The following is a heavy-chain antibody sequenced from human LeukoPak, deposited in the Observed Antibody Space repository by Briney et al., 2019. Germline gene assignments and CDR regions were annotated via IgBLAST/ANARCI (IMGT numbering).Heavy chain of an antibody. J-gene: IGHJ4*02. Sequence: GGSLRLSCAASGFTFSSYEVNWVRQAPGKGLEWVSYISSSGSTIYYADSVKGRFTISRDNAKNSLYLQMNSLRAEDTAVYYCARLAAAGTRYFDYWGQGTLVTVSS. D-gene: IGHD6-13*01. CDR2: ISSSGSTI. V-gene: IGHV3-48*03. CDR1: GFTFSSYE. CDR3: ARLAAAGTRYFDY.